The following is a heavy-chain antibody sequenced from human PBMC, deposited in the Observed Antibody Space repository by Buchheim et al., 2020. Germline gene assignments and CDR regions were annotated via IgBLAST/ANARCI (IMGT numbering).Heavy chain of an antibody. V-gene: IGHV3-74*01. J-gene: IGHJ4*02. CDR3: ARRGGYSFDY. D-gene: IGHD3-22*01. Sequence: EVQLVESGGGLVQPGGSLRLSCAASGFTFSRYWMHWVRQGPGKGLVWVSTIVADDGSTYYADSVKGRFTISRDNSKNTFYLHMNSLRVEDTAVYYCARRGGYSFDYWGQGTL. CDR2: IVADDGST. CDR1: GFTFSRYW.